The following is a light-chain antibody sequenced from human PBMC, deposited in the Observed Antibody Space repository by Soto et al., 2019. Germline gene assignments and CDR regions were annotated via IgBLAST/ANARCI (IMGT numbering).Light chain of an antibody. CDR3: QQYSSLWT. CDR1: QSVSNNY. CDR2: GAS. J-gene: IGKJ1*01. Sequence: EIVLTQSPATLSAFPGDRVTLSCRTSQSVSNNYLAWYQQKPGQAPRLLIYGASSRATGIPDRFSGSGSGTDFTLSISRLEPEDFAVYYCQQYSSLWTFGQGTKVDI. V-gene: IGKV3-20*01.